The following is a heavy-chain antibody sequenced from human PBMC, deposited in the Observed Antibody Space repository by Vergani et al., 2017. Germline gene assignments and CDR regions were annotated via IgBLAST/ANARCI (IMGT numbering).Heavy chain of an antibody. CDR2: ISYDGTEK. J-gene: IGHJ4*02. D-gene: IGHD2-15*01. Sequence: QVKLEESGGGVVQPGRSLRLSCAASGFSFGNYAMHWVRQAPGKGLEWVGVISYDGTEKKYADSVNGLFTISRDNSKKMMSLQMNSLRVEDTAVYYCARGGKGIIMVVPSTHLWGQGTQVSVS. CDR1: GFSFGNYA. V-gene: IGHV3-30-3*01. CDR3: ARGGKGIIMVVPSTHL.